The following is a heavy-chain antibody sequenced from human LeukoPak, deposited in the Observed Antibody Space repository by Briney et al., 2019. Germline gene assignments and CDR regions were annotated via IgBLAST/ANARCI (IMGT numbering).Heavy chain of an antibody. D-gene: IGHD3-9*01. J-gene: IGHJ6*03. CDR2: IYYSGST. CDR3: ARHSYYDILTGYSTPYYYYYYMDV. CDR1: GFTFSSYA. V-gene: IGHV4-39*01. Sequence: GSLRLSCAASGFTFSSYAMSWVRQPPGKGLEWIGSIYYSGSTYYNPSLKSRVTISVDTSKNQFSLKLSSVTAADTAVYYCARHSYYDILTGYSTPYYYYYYMDVWGKGTTVTVSS.